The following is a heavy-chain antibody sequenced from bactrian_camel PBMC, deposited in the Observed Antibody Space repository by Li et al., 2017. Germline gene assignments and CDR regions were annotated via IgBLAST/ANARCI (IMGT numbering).Heavy chain of an antibody. CDR3: AAARVIGRCSVLLGTFARNLVTV. J-gene: IGHJ4*01. V-gene: IGHV3S40*01. Sequence: VQLVESGGGSVEAGGSLTLACKVHGYGVRCMGWFRQAPGKEREGVAADTYIGSSIPYSADSVKGRFTISQDSGNQTVYLQMNNLKPEDTALYYCAAARVIGRCSVLLGTFARNLVTVWGQGTQVTVS. CDR1: GYGVRC. CDR2: DTYIGSSIP. D-gene: IGHD2*01.